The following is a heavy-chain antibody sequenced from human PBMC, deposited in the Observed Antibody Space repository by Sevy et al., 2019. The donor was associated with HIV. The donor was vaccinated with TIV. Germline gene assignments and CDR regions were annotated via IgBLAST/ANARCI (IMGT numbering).Heavy chain of an antibody. CDR2: ISDSGGTT. CDR3: AKGDWSGAGSYKWVDH. CDR1: GFTFSSYG. D-gene: IGHD3-3*01. V-gene: IGHV3-23*01. J-gene: IGHJ5*02. Sequence: GESLKISCEASGFTFSSYGMTWVRQAPEKGLEWVSSISDSGGTTYYADSVKGRFTISRDNSKNTLYLQVNSLRAEDTATYYCAKGDWSGAGSYKWVDHWGQGTLVTVSS.